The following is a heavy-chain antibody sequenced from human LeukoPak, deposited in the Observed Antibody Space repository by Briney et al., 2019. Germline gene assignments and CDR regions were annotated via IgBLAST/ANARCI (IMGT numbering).Heavy chain of an antibody. Sequence: GGSLRLSCAASGFTFSNYSMNWVRQAPGKGLEWVSYISSGSSTIYYADSVKGRFTTSRDNAKNSLYLQMNSLRAEDTAIYYCAKTGTPWYYFDYWGQGTLVTVSS. J-gene: IGHJ4*02. CDR3: AKTGTPWYYFDY. CDR2: ISSGSSTI. CDR1: GFTFSNYS. V-gene: IGHV3-48*04. D-gene: IGHD1-1*01.